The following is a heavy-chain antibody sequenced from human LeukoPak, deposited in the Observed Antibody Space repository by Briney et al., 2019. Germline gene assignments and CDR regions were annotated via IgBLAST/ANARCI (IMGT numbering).Heavy chain of an antibody. J-gene: IGHJ4*02. Sequence: SETLSLTCTVSGGSISSGGYSWSWIRQHPGKGLEWIGYIYYSGSTYYNLSLKSRVTISVDTSKNQFSLKLSSVTAADTAVYYCARGAPVAGVDYWGQGTLVTVSS. V-gene: IGHV4-31*03. D-gene: IGHD6-19*01. CDR2: IYYSGST. CDR1: GGSISSGGYS. CDR3: ARGAPVAGVDY.